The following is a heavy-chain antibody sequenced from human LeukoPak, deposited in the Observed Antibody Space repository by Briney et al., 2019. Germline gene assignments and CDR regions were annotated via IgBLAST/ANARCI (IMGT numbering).Heavy chain of an antibody. D-gene: IGHD3-22*01. J-gene: IGHJ1*01. CDR3: AIMHGYYDGTGYWVQ. V-gene: IGHV3-23*01. Sequence: GGSLRLSCAASVFTFASYGMSWVRQAPGKGLGWVSFITTNGGRTSYADSVEGRFTISRDNPRNTLYMQMNSVRDEDTAVYYCAIMHGYYDGTGYWVQWGQGTLVTVSS. CDR1: VFTFASYG. CDR2: ITTNGGRT.